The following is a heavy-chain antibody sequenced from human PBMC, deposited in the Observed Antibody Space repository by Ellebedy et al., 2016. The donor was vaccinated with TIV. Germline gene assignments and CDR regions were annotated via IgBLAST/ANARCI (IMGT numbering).Heavy chain of an antibody. V-gene: IGHV4-59*01. D-gene: IGHD5-18*01. CDR3: AREYSYVGPTDY. CDR2: IFSGGST. CDR1: RGSFNGYY. J-gene: IGHJ4*02. Sequence: SETLSLTCTVSRGSFNGYYWSWIRQPPGKGLAWIGYIFSGGSTNYNPSLQSRVTISLDTSKNQFSLTLSAVSAADTAVYYCAREYSYVGPTDYWGQGILVTVSS.